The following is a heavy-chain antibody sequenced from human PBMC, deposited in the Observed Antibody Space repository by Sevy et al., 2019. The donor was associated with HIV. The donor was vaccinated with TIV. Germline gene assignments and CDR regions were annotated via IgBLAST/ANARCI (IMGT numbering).Heavy chain of an antibody. Sequence: GGSLRLSCAASGSTFSSYAMSWVRQAPGKGLEWVSAIDGSGGSTFYTDSVRGRFCISRDNSKNTLFLQMNSLRAEDTAVYYSANYVGSYRGYSHFASWGQGTLVTISS. CDR3: ANYVGSYRGYSHFAS. J-gene: IGHJ4*02. D-gene: IGHD5-12*01. CDR1: GSTFSSYA. CDR2: IDGSGGST. V-gene: IGHV3-23*01.